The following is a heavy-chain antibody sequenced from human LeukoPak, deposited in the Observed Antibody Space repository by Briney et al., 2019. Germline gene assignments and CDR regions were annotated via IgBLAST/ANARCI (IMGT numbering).Heavy chain of an antibody. CDR3: AKVVIRYCSGGSCYRWFDP. CDR1: GFTFSSYG. V-gene: IGHV3-30*18. D-gene: IGHD2-15*01. J-gene: IGHJ5*02. CDR2: ISYDGSNK. Sequence: GGSLSLSCAASGFTFSSYGMHWVRQAPGKGLEWVAVISYDGSNKYYADSVKGRFTISRDNSKNTLYLQMNSLRAEDTAVYYCAKVVIRYCSGGSCYRWFDPWGQGTLVTVSS.